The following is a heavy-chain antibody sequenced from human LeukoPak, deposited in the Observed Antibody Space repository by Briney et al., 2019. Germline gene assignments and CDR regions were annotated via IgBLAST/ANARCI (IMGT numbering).Heavy chain of an antibody. Sequence: GGSLRLSCAASGFTFSSYGMHWVRQAPGKGLEWVAVISYDGSNKIYEDSVKGRLTISRDNSKNTVYLQMNSLRAEDTAVYYCASDKNYYDSSGYPFHYWGQGTLVTVSS. CDR2: ISYDGSNK. V-gene: IGHV3-30*03. CDR3: ASDKNYYDSSGYPFHY. CDR1: GFTFSSYG. J-gene: IGHJ4*02. D-gene: IGHD3-22*01.